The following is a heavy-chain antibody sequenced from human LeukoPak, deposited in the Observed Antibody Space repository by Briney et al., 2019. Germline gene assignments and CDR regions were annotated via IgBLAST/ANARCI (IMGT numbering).Heavy chain of an antibody. J-gene: IGHJ4*02. CDR3: AKEYDNSGYYYVAY. CDR1: GFTFSSYA. CDR2: ISGSGGST. V-gene: IGHV3-23*01. D-gene: IGHD3-22*01. Sequence: PGGSLRLSCAASGFTFSSYAMSWVRQAPGKGLEWVSAISGSGGSTYYADSVKGRFTISRDNSKNTLYLQMNGLRAEDTAIYYCAKEYDNSGYYYVAYWGQGTLVTVSS.